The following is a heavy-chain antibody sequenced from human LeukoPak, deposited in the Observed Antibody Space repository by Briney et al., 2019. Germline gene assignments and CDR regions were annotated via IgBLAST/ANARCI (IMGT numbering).Heavy chain of an antibody. J-gene: IGHJ4*02. Sequence: PGGSLRLSCAASGFDVSFNYVGWVRQAPGKGLEWVSVIHTGGTTHYADSVKGRFTISKDTSNNTVYLQMNNVRAEDTANYYCARVWFGHFFQWGQGALVTVSS. CDR3: ARVWFGHFFQ. D-gene: IGHD3-10*01. CDR2: IHTGGTT. V-gene: IGHV3-53*01. CDR1: GFDVSFNY.